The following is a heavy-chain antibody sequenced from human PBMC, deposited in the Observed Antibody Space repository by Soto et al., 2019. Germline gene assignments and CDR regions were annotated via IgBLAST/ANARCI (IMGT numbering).Heavy chain of an antibody. CDR2: INHSGST. J-gene: IGHJ6*03. V-gene: IGHV4-34*01. D-gene: IGHD3-10*01. CDR3: ARGRGVPSPLYYYYMDV. Sequence: SETLSLTCAVYGGSFSGYYWSWIRQPPGKGLEWIGEINHSGSTNYNPPLKSRVTISVDTSKNQFSLKLSSVTAADTAVYYCARGRGVPSPLYYYYMDVWGKGTTVTVSS. CDR1: GGSFSGYY.